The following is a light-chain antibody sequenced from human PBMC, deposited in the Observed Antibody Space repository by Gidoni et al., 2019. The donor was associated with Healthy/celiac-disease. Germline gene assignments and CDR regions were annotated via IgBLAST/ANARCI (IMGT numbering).Light chain of an antibody. V-gene: IGKV3-11*01. Sequence: DIVLTQSPATLSLSPGERATLSCRASQSVSSYLAWYQQKPGQAPRLLIFDASNRATGIPARFRGSGSGTDFTLTISSLEPEDFAVYYCQQRSNWPYTFGQGTKLEIK. J-gene: IGKJ2*01. CDR1: QSVSSY. CDR2: DAS. CDR3: QQRSNWPYT.